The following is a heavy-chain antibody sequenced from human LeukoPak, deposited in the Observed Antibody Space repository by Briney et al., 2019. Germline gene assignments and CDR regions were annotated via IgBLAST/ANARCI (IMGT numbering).Heavy chain of an antibody. Sequence: PGGSLRLSCAASGFTVSSNYMSWVRQAPGKGLEWVSVIYSAGGTYYADSVKGRFTISRDNSNNTLYLQMNSLRAEDTAVYSCASGCMIVPCSWGQGTLVTVSS. CDR1: GFTVSSNY. CDR2: IYSAGGT. D-gene: IGHD3-22*01. CDR3: ASGCMIVPCS. J-gene: IGHJ5*02. V-gene: IGHV3-66*01.